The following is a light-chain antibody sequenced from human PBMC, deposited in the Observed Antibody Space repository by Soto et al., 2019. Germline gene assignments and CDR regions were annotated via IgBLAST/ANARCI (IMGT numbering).Light chain of an antibody. Sequence: EIVMTQSPATLSVSPGERATLSCRASQNIDNNLAWYQQKLGQTPRLLIYGASTRATGAPARFSGSGSGTDFTLTISSLQSEDFATYYCHQLHIYPLIFGGGTKVEVK. CDR3: HQLHIYPLI. CDR1: QNIDNN. CDR2: GAS. V-gene: IGKV3-15*01. J-gene: IGKJ4*01.